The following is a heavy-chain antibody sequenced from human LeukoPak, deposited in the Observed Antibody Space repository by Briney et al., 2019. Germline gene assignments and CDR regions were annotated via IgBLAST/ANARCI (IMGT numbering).Heavy chain of an antibody. V-gene: IGHV1-69*05. CDR2: IIPIFGTA. CDR3: AGVVSGSGSWITPNWFDP. CDR1: GGTFSSYA. J-gene: IGHJ5*02. Sequence: SVKVSCKASGGTFSSYAISWVRQAPGQGLEWMGGIIPIFGTANYAQKFQGRVTITTDESTSTAYMELSSLRSEDTAVYYCAGVVSGSGSWITPNWFDPWGQGTLVTVSS. D-gene: IGHD3-10*01.